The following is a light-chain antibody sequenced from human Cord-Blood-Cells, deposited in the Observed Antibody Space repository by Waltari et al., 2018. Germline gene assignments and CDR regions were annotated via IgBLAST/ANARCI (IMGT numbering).Light chain of an antibody. V-gene: IGLV2-23*01. J-gene: IGLJ3*02. CDR2: EGS. CDR1: SSDFGSDTL. CDR3: CSYAGSSTYWV. Sequence: QSALTQPASVSGSPGQSITISCTGTSSDFGSDTLVPGYQQHPGKAPKLMIYEGSKRPSGVSNRFSGSKSGNTASLTISGLQAEDEADYYCCSYAGSSTYWVFGGGTKLTVL.